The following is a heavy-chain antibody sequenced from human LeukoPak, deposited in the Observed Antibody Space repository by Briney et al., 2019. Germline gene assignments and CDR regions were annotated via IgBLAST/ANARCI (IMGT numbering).Heavy chain of an antibody. V-gene: IGHV4-34*01. Sequence: SETLSLTCAVYGGSFIGYYWSWIRQPPGKGLEWIGEINHSGSTNYNPSIKSRVTISVDTSKNQFSLKLSSVTAADTAVYYCARGIGGWYNVHYFDYWGQGTLVTVSS. CDR1: GGSFIGYY. CDR3: ARGIGGWYNVHYFDY. J-gene: IGHJ4*02. CDR2: INHSGST. D-gene: IGHD6-19*01.